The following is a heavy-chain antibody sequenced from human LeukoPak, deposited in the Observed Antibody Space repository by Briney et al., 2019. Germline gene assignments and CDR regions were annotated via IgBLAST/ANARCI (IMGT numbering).Heavy chain of an antibody. D-gene: IGHD3-9*01. J-gene: IGHJ4*02. Sequence: GESLKISCKGSGYSFTSYWIGWVRQMPGKGLEWMGIIYPGDSDTRYSPSFQGQVTISADKSISTAYLQWSSLKASDTAMYYCARVRRRYFDWLTFDYWGQGTLVTVSS. CDR1: GYSFTSYW. CDR2: IYPGDSDT. CDR3: ARVRRRYFDWLTFDY. V-gene: IGHV5-51*01.